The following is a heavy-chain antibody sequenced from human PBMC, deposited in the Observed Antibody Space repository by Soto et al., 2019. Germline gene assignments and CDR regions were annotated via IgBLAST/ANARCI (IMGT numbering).Heavy chain of an antibody. CDR3: ARHYYDSSGLFDY. Sequence: QVQLQESGPGLVKPSETLSLTCTVSGGSISSYYWSWIRQPPGKGLEWIGYIYYSGSTNYNPSLTSRVTISVDTSKNQFSLTLSSVTAADTAVYYCARHYYDSSGLFDYWGQGTLVTVSS. V-gene: IGHV4-59*01. CDR2: IYYSGST. CDR1: GGSISSYY. J-gene: IGHJ4*02. D-gene: IGHD3-22*01.